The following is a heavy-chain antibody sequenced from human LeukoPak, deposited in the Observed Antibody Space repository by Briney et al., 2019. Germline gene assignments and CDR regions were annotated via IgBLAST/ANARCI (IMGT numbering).Heavy chain of an antibody. D-gene: IGHD6-13*01. CDR2: IYYSGST. CDR1: GGSISSSSYY. Sequence: PSETLSLTCTVSGGSISSSSYYWGSIRQPPGKGLEWIGSIYYSGSTYYNPSLKSRVTISVDTSKNQFSLKLSSVTAADTAVYYCARHHQQLVTGYDYWGQGTLVTVSS. J-gene: IGHJ4*02. CDR3: ARHHQQLVTGYDY. V-gene: IGHV4-39*01.